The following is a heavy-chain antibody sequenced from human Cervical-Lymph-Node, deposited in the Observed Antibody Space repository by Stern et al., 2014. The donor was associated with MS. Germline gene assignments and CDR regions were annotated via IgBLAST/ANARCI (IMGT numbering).Heavy chain of an antibody. CDR1: TFNLRDSY. V-gene: IGHV3-11*01. CDR3: AKGDSAWFDS. J-gene: IGHJ5*01. CDR2: ISSGRKSR. Sequence: VKLVESGGGLVKPGGSLRLSCAASTFNLRDSYMIWIRQAPGKGLEWVLCISSGRKSRYYADSVKGRFTVSRDNTKNSLFLHMNGLTDEDTGVYYGAKGDSAWFDSWGQGTLVIVSS. D-gene: IGHD3-10*01.